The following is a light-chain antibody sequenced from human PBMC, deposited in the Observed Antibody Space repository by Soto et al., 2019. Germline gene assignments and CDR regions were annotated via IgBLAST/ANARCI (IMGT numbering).Light chain of an antibody. CDR1: SSDIGSYDH. Sequence: QSALTQPASVSGSPGQSITISCSGTSSDIGSYDHVAWYQQFPGKSPKLIIYAVSDRPSGVSDRFSGSKSGISASLTISGLQTEDEDDYYCISYTDRQSYLFGTGTKVT. CDR2: AVS. V-gene: IGLV2-14*03. J-gene: IGLJ1*01. CDR3: ISYTDRQSYL.